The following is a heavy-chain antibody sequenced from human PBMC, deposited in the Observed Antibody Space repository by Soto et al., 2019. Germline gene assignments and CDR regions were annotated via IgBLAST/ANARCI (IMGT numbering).Heavy chain of an antibody. CDR2: IYYSGST. V-gene: IGHV4-59*12. CDR1: DGSISSYY. D-gene: IGHD3-10*01. Sequence: SETLSLTCTVSDGSISSYYWSWIRQPPEKGLEWSADIYYSGSTNYNPSLKSRVTISVATTTNQFSLNLSSVTAADTTLYYCTRVWGGAFDTWSQGTMVTVSS. CDR3: TRVWGGAFDT. J-gene: IGHJ3*02.